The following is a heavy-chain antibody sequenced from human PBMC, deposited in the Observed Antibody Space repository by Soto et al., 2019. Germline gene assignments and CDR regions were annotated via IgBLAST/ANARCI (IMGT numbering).Heavy chain of an antibody. CDR2: IYYSGST. CDR1: GGSISRGGYY. CDR3: AGVLVVNWFDP. V-gene: IGHV4-31*03. Sequence: QVQLQESGPGLVKPSQTLSLTCTVSGGSISRGGYYWSWIRQHPGKGLEWIGYIYYSGSTYYNPSFMSRVTISVDMSKNQFSLKLSSVTAAHTAVYYLAGVLVVNWFDPWGQGTLVTVAS. D-gene: IGHD3-10*01. J-gene: IGHJ5*02.